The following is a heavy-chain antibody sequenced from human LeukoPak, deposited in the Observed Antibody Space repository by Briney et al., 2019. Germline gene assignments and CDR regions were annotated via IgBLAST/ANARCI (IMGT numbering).Heavy chain of an antibody. D-gene: IGHD3-22*01. Sequence: GASVKVSCKASGYTFTSYDINWVRQATGQGLEWMGWMNPNSGNTGHAQKFQGRVTMTRNTSISTAYMELSSLRSEDTAVYYCARGVTYYYDKIPDYWGQGTLVTVSS. J-gene: IGHJ4*02. V-gene: IGHV1-8*01. CDR3: ARGVTYYYDKIPDY. CDR2: MNPNSGNT. CDR1: GYTFTSYD.